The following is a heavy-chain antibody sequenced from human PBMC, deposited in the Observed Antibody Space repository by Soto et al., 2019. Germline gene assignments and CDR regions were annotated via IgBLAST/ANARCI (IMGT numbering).Heavy chain of an antibody. CDR3: AREDVVVLAVSYTYYYHYYGIYV. CDR1: GYTFTSYG. Sequence: ASVKVSCKASGYTFTSYGVSWVRQAPGQGLEWMGWISAYNGNTNYAQKLQGRVTMTTDTSTSTAYMELRSLRSDDTAVYYCAREDVVVLAVSYTYYYHYYGIYVSGQGTTVTVSS. J-gene: IGHJ6*02. D-gene: IGHD2-2*01. V-gene: IGHV1-18*04. CDR2: ISAYNGNT.